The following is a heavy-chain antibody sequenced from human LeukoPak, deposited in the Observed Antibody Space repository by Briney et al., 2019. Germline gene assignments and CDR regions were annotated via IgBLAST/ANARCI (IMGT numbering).Heavy chain of an antibody. J-gene: IGHJ4*02. CDR2: INHSGST. CDR3: ARLRSPNYFDY. V-gene: IGHV4-34*01. Sequence: PSETLSLTCAVYGGSFSGYYWSWIRQPPGKGLEWIGEINHSGSTNYNPSLKSRVTISVDTSKNQFSLKLSSVTAADTAVYYCARLRSPNYFDYWGRGTLVTVSS. CDR1: GGSFSGYY.